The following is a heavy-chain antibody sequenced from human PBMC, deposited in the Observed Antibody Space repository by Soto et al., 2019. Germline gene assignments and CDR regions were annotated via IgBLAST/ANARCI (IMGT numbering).Heavy chain of an antibody. V-gene: IGHV3-30-3*01. CDR2: ISYDGSNK. CDR1: GFTFSSYA. D-gene: IGHD4-17*01. CDR3: ARRHDYGVYVAAFDI. J-gene: IGHJ3*02. Sequence: QVQLVESGGGVVKPGRSLRLSCAASGFTFSSYAMHWVRQAPGKGLEWVAVISYDGSNKYYADSVKGRFTISRANSKNTLYLQENCLRAEDTAMYYWARRHDYGVYVAAFDIWGQGTMVTVSS.